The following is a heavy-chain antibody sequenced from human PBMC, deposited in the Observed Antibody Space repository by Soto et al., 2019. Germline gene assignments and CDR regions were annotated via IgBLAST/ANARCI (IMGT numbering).Heavy chain of an antibody. CDR2: ISSYSGNT. Sequence: QVQLLQSGAELKKPGSSVKVSCKASGYTFTSYGISWVRQAHGQGLEWLGWISSYSGNTNYAQTFRGRVPMTTNTTASTAYMEVTSLPSEDAGVDYCASGAGAVALVPATLAGVDPWGLGTVVSVS. CDR1: GYTFTSYG. CDR3: ASGAGAVALVPATLAGVDP. D-gene: IGHD2-15*01. V-gene: IGHV1-18*04. J-gene: IGHJ5*02.